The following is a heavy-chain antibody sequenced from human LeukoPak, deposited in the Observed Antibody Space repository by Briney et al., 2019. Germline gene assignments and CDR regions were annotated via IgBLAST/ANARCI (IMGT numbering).Heavy chain of an antibody. CDR3: ANDPSPIAVAGNDAFDI. Sequence: GGSLRLSCAASGFIFSSYWMSWVRQAPGKGLEWVSAISGSGGSTYYADSVKGRFTISRDNSKNTLYLQMNSLRAEDTAVYYCANDPSPIAVAGNDAFDIWGQGTMVTVSS. CDR2: ISGSGGST. V-gene: IGHV3-23*01. CDR1: GFIFSSYW. D-gene: IGHD6-19*01. J-gene: IGHJ3*02.